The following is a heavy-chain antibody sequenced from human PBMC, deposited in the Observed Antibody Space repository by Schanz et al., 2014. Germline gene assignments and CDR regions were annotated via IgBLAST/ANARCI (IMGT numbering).Heavy chain of an antibody. J-gene: IGHJ4*02. D-gene: IGHD1-20*01. CDR2: ISGSGGNT. CDR3: ANNWNLDY. Sequence: EVELVESGGGLVQPGGSLRLSCAASGFTFRGYAMSWVRQAPGRGLEWVSIISGSGGNTYYADAVRGRFTISRDNSKNTLYLQMNSLRAEDTAVYYCANNWNLDYWGQGTLVTVSS. V-gene: IGHV3-23*04. CDR1: GFTFRGYA.